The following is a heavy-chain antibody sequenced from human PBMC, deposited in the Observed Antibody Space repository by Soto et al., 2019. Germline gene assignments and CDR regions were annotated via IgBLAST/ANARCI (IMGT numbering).Heavy chain of an antibody. D-gene: IGHD2-2*01. V-gene: IGHV1-46*01. Sequence: GASVKVSCKASGYTFTSYYMHWVRQASGQGLEWMGIINPSGGSTSYAQKFQGRVTMTRDTSTSTVYMELSSLRSEDTAVYYCAREIVVVPAAMLGAYYYGMAVWGQGTTVTVSS. J-gene: IGHJ6*02. CDR2: INPSGGST. CDR3: AREIVVVPAAMLGAYYYGMAV. CDR1: GYTFTSYY.